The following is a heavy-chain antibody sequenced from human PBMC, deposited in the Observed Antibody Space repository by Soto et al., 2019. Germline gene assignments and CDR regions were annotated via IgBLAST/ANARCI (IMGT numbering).Heavy chain of an antibody. CDR1: GGSFSGYY. Sequence: QVQLQQWGAGLLKPSETLSLTCAVYGGSFSGYYWSWIRQPPGKGLEWIGEINHSGSTNYNPSLKSRVTISVDTSKNQFSLKLSSVTAVDTAVYYCARGPFRYFDLWGRGTLVTVSS. CDR3: ARGPFRYFDL. V-gene: IGHV4-34*01. J-gene: IGHJ2*01. CDR2: INHSGST.